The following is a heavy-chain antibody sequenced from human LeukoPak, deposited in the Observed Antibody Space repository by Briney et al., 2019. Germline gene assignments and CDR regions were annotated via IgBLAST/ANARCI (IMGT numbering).Heavy chain of an antibody. CDR1: GFTFSSYA. CDR2: ISGSGDTT. D-gene: IGHD1-14*01. CDR3: AKDTTAWWYNRAYMEV. J-gene: IGHJ6*03. V-gene: IGHV3-23*01. Sequence: GGSLRLSCAASGFTFSSYAMSWVRQAPGGGLEWVSAISGSGDTTYHADSVKGRFTISRDNSEHRLSLQMDSMRAEDTAVYFCAKDTTAWWYNRAYMEVWGKGTTVTVSS.